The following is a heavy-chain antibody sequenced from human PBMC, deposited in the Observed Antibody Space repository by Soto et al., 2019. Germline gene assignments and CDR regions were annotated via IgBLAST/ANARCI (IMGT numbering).Heavy chain of an antibody. D-gene: IGHD3-22*01. CDR3: ARVADLSSYDSSLDY. CDR1: GGSISSYY. CDR2: IYYSGST. Sequence: QVQLQESGPGLVKPSETLSLTCTVSGGSISSYYWSWIRQPPGKGLEWIGYIYYSGSTNYNPSLKSRVTISVDTSKNQFSLKLSSVTAADTAVYYCARVADLSSYDSSLDYWGQGTLVTVSS. J-gene: IGHJ4*02. V-gene: IGHV4-59*01.